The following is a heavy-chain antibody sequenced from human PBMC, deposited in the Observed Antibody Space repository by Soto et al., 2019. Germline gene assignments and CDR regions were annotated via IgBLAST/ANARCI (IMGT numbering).Heavy chain of an antibody. J-gene: IGHJ5*02. CDR3: ARKVQPMYNWFDP. CDR1: GGSISSYY. D-gene: IGHD1-1*01. V-gene: IGHV4-59*01. Sequence: SETLSLTCTVSGGSISSYYWSWIRQPPGKGLEWIGYIYYSGSTNYNPSLKSRVTISVDTSKNQFSLKLSSVTAADTAVYYCARKVQPMYNWFDPWGQGTLVTVSS. CDR2: IYYSGST.